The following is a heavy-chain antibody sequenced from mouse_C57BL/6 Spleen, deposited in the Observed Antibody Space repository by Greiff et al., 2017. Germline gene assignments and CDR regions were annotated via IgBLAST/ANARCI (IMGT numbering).Heavy chain of an antibody. V-gene: IGHV1-39*01. J-gene: IGHJ3*01. Sequence: VQLQQSGPELVKPGASVKISCTASGYSFTDYNMNWVKQSNGKSLEWIGVINPNYGTTCYKQKFKGKATLTVDQSSSTAYMQLNSLTSEDSAVYYCASTGDYDWTWFAYWGQGTLVTVSA. CDR3: ASTGDYDWTWFAY. CDR2: INPNYGTT. D-gene: IGHD2-4*01. CDR1: GYSFTDYN.